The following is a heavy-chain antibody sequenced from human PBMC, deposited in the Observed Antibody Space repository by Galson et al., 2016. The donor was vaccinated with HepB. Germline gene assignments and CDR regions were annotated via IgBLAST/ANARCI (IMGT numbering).Heavy chain of an antibody. CDR1: GFNFNNYT. V-gene: IGHV3-48*02. D-gene: IGHD6-13*01. Sequence: SLRLSCAASGFNFNNYTINWVRQAPGKGLEWISYISSGSSIIYYADSARGRFTISRDSAKNSVYLQMHSLRDEDTAVYYCARNPDSSTWYMSWYVDLWGRGTLVTVSS. CDR3: ARNPDSSTWYMSWYVDL. J-gene: IGHJ2*01. CDR2: ISSGSSII.